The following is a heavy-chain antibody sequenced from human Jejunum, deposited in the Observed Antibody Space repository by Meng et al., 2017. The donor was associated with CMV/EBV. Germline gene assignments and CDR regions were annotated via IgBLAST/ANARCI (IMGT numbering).Heavy chain of an antibody. CDR2: IDPKSGDT. V-gene: IGHV1-2*02. D-gene: IGHD3-10*01. CDR1: LTDRY. J-gene: IGHJ5*02. Sequence: LTDRYIHWVRQAPGQGLEWLGWIDPKSGDTKFAQKFQGRIMLTRDTSIGTAYMELSSLRSDDTAFYYCARQDYFGSGTYHHWFDPWGPGTLVTVSS. CDR3: ARQDYFGSGTYHHWFDP.